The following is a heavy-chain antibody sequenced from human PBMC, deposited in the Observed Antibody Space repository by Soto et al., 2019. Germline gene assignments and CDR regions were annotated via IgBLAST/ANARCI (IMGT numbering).Heavy chain of an antibody. V-gene: IGHV4-59*08. D-gene: IGHD3-10*01. Sequence: QVQLQESGPGLVKPSETLSLTCTVSGGSISSYYWSWIRQPPGKGLEWIGYIYYSGSTNYNPSLKSLVTISVDTSKNQFSLKLRSVTAADTAVYYCARQGYGSAPYNWFDPWGKGTLVTVSS. J-gene: IGHJ5*02. CDR3: ARQGYGSAPYNWFDP. CDR1: GGSISSYY. CDR2: IYYSGST.